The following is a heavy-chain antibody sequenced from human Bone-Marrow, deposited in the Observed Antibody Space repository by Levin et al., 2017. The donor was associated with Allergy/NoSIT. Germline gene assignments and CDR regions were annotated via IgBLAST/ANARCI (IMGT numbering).Heavy chain of an antibody. CDR3: AHVYLQSGFYFDY. V-gene: IGHV2-5*01. CDR1: GFSLSTDGVI. CDR2: LFWNGDQ. Sequence: SGPTLVKPTQTLTLTCSFSGFSLSTDGVIVGWIRQPPGKALECLALLFWNGDQRYSPSLKTRLSIARDPSTDQVVPTMTNMDPVDTGTYYCAHVYLQSGFYFDYWGQGALVTVSS. D-gene: IGHD3-22*01. J-gene: IGHJ4*02.